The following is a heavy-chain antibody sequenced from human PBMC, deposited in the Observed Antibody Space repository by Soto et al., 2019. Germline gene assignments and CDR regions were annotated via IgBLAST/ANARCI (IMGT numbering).Heavy chain of an antibody. V-gene: IGHV3-33*01. D-gene: IGHD2-15*01. Sequence: HPGGSLRLSCAASGFTFSSYGMHWVRQAPGKGLEWVAVIWYDGSNKYYADSVKGRFTISRDNSKNTLYLQMNSLRAEDTAVYYCARGLGYCSGGSCYPTALDVWGQGTTVTVSS. CDR3: ARGLGYCSGGSCYPTALDV. CDR1: GFTFSSYG. CDR2: IWYDGSNK. J-gene: IGHJ6*02.